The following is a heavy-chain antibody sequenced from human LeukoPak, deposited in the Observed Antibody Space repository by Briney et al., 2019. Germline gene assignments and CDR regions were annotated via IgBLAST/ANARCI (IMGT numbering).Heavy chain of an antibody. V-gene: IGHV4-34*01. J-gene: IGHJ4*02. Sequence: KPSETLSLTCAVYGGSFSGYYWSWIRQPPGKGLEWIGSIYYSGSTYYNPSLKSRVTISVDTSKNQFSLKLSSVTAADTAVYYCARDAGYGYDRFDYWGQGTQVTVSS. CDR1: GGSFSGYY. CDR2: IYYSGST. CDR3: ARDAGYGYDRFDY. D-gene: IGHD5-18*01.